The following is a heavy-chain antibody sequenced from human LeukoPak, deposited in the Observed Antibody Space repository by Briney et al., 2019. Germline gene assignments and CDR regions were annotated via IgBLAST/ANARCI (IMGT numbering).Heavy chain of an antibody. CDR1: GGTFSSYA. CDR2: IIPTFGTA. CDR3: ARDPTYCSSTSCYQVP. D-gene: IGHD2-2*01. J-gene: IGHJ5*02. V-gene: IGHV1-69*05. Sequence: GASVKVSCKASGGTFSSYAISWVRQAPGQGLEWMGGIIPTFGTANYAQKFQGRVTITTDESTSTAYMELSSLRSEDTAVYYCARDPTYCSSTSCYQVPWGQGTLVTVSS.